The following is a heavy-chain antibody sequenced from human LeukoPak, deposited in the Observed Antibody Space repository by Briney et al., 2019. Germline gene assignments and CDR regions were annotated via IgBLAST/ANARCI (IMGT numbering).Heavy chain of an antibody. Sequence: SETLSLTCTVSGGSISSYYWSWIRQPAGKGLEWIGRIYTSGSTNYNPSLKSRVTMSVDTSKNQFSLKLSSVTAADTAVYYCARDRAAAGPRGYYYMDVWGKGTTVTVSS. CDR1: GGSISSYY. CDR2: IYTSGST. J-gene: IGHJ6*03. D-gene: IGHD6-13*01. V-gene: IGHV4-4*07. CDR3: ARDRAAAGPRGYYYMDV.